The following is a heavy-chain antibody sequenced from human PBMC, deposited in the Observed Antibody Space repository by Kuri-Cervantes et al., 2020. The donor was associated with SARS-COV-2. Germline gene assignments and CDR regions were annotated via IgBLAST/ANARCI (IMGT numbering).Heavy chain of an antibody. CDR1: EFTFSSYV. V-gene: IGHV3-23*01. Sequence: GGSLRPSCAASEFTFSSYVMTCFRQAPGRGLAWVSSISVSGGSTYYANSVKGRFTISRDNSKNTLYLQLNSLSAEDTAVYYCAKALSGCAGDCPTLWGQGTLVTVSS. J-gene: IGHJ4*02. D-gene: IGHD2-21*01. CDR3: AKALSGCAGDCPTL. CDR2: ISVSGGST.